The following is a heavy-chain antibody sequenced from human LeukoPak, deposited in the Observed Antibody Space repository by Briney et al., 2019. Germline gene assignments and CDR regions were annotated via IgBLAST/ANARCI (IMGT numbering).Heavy chain of an antibody. V-gene: IGHV4-34*01. D-gene: IGHD3-3*01. Sequence: KTSETLSLTCAVYGGSFSGYYWSWIRQPPGKGLEWIGEINHSGSTNYNPSLKSRVTISVDTSKNQFSLKLSSVTAADTAVYYCAREGSRDFWSGPVCYFDYWGQGTLVTVSS. J-gene: IGHJ4*02. CDR2: INHSGST. CDR1: GGSFSGYY. CDR3: AREGSRDFWSGPVCYFDY.